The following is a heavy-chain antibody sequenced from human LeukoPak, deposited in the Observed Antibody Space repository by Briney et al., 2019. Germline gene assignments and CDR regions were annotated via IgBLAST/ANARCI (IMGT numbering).Heavy chain of an antibody. J-gene: IGHJ4*02. CDR2: ISSSSSYI. CDR1: GFTFSSYS. Sequence: GGSLRLSCAASGFTFSSYSMNWVRQAPGKGLEWVSSISSSSSYIYYADSVKGQFTISRDNAKNSLYLQMNSLRAEDTAVYYCARLIPRSQTPAVAGTWDSYWGQGTLVTVSS. D-gene: IGHD6-19*01. V-gene: IGHV3-21*01. CDR3: ARLIPRSQTPAVAGTWDSY.